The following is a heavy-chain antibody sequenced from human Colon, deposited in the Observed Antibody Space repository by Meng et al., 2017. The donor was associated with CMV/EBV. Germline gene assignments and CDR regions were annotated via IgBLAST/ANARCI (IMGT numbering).Heavy chain of an antibody. CDR3: ARVNYDSSGYSYGMDV. V-gene: IGHV1-8*01. CDR1: GYTFTSYE. Sequence: VKVSCKASGYTFTSYEINWVRQATGQGLEWMGWMNLNSGNTGFAQKFQGRVTMTRNTSITTAYMELSSLRSEDTAVYYCARVNYDSSGYSYGMDVWGQGTTVTVSS. D-gene: IGHD3-22*01. CDR2: MNLNSGNT. J-gene: IGHJ6*02.